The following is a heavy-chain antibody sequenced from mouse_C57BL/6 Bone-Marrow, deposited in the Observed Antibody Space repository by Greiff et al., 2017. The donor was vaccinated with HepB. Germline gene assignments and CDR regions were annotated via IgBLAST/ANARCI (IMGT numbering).Heavy chain of an antibody. D-gene: IGHD1-1*01. CDR2: FYPGRGSI. J-gene: IGHJ2*01. Sequence: VKLMESGAELVKPGASVKLSCKASGYTFTEYTIHWVKQRSGQGLEWIGWFYPGRGSIKYNEKFKDKATLTADKSSSTVYMELSRLTSEDSAVYFCARHESYYGSLDYWGQGTTLTVSS. CDR1: GYTFTEYT. V-gene: IGHV1-62-2*01. CDR3: ARHESYYGSLDY.